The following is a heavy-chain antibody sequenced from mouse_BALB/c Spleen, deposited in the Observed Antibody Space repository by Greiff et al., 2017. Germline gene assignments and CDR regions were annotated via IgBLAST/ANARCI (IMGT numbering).Heavy chain of an antibody. J-gene: IGHJ4*01. V-gene: IGHV5-17*02. CDR1: GFTFSSFG. CDR2: ISSGSSTI. CDR3: ARVHYYAGYYAMDY. D-gene: IGHD1-2*01. Sequence: EVQLVESGGGLVQPGGSRKLSCAASGFTFSSFGMHWVRQAPEKGLEWVAYISSGSSTIYYADTVKGRFTISRDNPKNTLFLQMTSLRSEDTAMYYCARVHYYAGYYAMDYWGQGTSVTVSS.